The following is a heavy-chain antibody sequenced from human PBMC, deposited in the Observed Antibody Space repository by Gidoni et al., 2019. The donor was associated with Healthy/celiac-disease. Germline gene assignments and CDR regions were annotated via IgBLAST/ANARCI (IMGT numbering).Heavy chain of an antibody. J-gene: IGHJ4*02. D-gene: IGHD3-16*02. V-gene: IGHV5-51*01. CDR3: ARPGYIWGSYRYAIGY. CDR1: GSSFSSCW. CDR2: IYPGDSDT. Sequence: EVPLAQSGAASKTPGDSRTISGNGAGSSFSSCWIGWVRQRPGKDREWMGIIYPGDSDTRYSPSFQGQVTISADKSISTAYLQWSSMKASDTAMYYCARPGYIWGSYRYAIGYWGQGTLVTVSS.